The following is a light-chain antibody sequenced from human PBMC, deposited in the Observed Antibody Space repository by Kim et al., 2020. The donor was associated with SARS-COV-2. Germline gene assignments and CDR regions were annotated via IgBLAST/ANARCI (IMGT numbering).Light chain of an antibody. Sequence: QSVLTQPPSASGAPGQRVTISCSGSNSKIGTTVNWYQQVPGAAPKLLIYSNNLRPSGVPARFSGSKSGTSASLTIAGLEFEDEANYYCAAWDDNLKSWVFGGGTKLTVL. CDR1: NSKIGTT. V-gene: IGLV1-44*01. CDR3: AAWDDNLKSWV. J-gene: IGLJ3*02. CDR2: SNN.